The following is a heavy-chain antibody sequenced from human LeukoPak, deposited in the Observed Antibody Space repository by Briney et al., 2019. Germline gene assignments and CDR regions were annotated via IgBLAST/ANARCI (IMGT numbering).Heavy chain of an antibody. J-gene: IGHJ4*02. D-gene: IGHD6-19*01. CDR2: ISYDGSNK. CDR1: GFPFSSYW. V-gene: IGHV3-30*03. CDR3: ARDWSSGIAVAGPLDY. Sequence: GGSLRLSCVASGFPFSSYWMTWVRQAPGRGLEWVAVISYDGSNKYYADSVKGRFTISRDNSKNTLYLQMNSLRAEDTAVYYCARDWSSGIAVAGPLDYWGQGTLVTVSS.